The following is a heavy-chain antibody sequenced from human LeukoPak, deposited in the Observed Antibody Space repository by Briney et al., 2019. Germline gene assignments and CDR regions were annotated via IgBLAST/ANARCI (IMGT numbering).Heavy chain of an antibody. CDR1: GFTFSRYS. CDR2: IRYDGSNK. D-gene: IGHD3-3*01. J-gene: IGHJ2*01. CDR3: AKDGPKLRFLEWLLRNWYFDL. Sequence: PGGSLRLSCAASGFTFSRYSMHWVRQAPGKGLEWVAFIRYDGSNKYYADSVKGRFTISRDNSKNTLYLQMNSLRAEDTAVYYCAKDGPKLRFLEWLLRNWYFDLWGRGTLVTVSS. V-gene: IGHV3-30*02.